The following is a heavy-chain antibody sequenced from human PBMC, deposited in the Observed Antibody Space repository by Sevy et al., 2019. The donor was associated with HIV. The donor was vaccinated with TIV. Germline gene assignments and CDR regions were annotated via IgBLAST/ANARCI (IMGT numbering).Heavy chain of an antibody. Sequence: GGSLRLSCAASGFTFSDYDMHWVRQAPGKGLEWVAVISYDGNDKYYGDSVKGRFTISRDNSKNTRYLQMNSLRAEDTAVYYCAKDLPVTTDYWGQGTLVTVSS. CDR3: AKDLPVTTDY. CDR2: ISYDGNDK. V-gene: IGHV3-30*18. D-gene: IGHD4-4*01. CDR1: GFTFSDYD. J-gene: IGHJ4*02.